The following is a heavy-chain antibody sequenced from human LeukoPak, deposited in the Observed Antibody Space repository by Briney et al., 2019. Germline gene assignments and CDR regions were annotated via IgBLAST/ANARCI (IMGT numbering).Heavy chain of an antibody. Sequence: PGGSLRLSCAASGFTFSSYSMNWVRQAPGKGLEWVSSISSSSSYIYYADSVKGRFTISRDNAKNSLYLQMNSLRAEDTAVYYCARIRGYYDSSGYLPLDYWGQGTLVTVSS. D-gene: IGHD3-22*01. V-gene: IGHV3-21*01. CDR3: ARIRGYYDSSGYLPLDY. CDR2: ISSSSSYI. J-gene: IGHJ4*02. CDR1: GFTFSSYS.